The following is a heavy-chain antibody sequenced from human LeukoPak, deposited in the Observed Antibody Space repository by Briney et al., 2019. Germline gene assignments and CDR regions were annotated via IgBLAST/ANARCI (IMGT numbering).Heavy chain of an antibody. CDR3: ASRGRTYYGSGDYFDC. J-gene: IGHJ4*02. V-gene: IGHV4-59*08. CDR1: GGSISSYY. CDR2: IYYSGST. D-gene: IGHD3-10*01. Sequence: SETLSLTCTVSGGSISSYYWSWIRQPPGKGLEWIGYIYYSGSTNYNPSLKSRVTISIDTSKNHFSLKLSSVTAADTAVYYCASRGRTYYGSGDYFDCWGQGTLVTVSS.